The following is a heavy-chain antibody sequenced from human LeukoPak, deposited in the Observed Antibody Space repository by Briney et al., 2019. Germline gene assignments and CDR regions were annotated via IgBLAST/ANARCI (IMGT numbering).Heavy chain of an antibody. CDR2: ISSSSSYI. CDR3: ASSQWLVPNYFDY. CDR1: GFTFSSYS. Sequence: GGSLRLSCAASGFTFSSYSMNRVRQAPGKGLEWVSSISSSSSYIYYADSVKGRFTISRDNAKNSLYLQMNSLRAEDTAVYYCASSQWLVPNYFDYWGQGTLVTVSS. J-gene: IGHJ4*02. D-gene: IGHD6-19*01. V-gene: IGHV3-21*01.